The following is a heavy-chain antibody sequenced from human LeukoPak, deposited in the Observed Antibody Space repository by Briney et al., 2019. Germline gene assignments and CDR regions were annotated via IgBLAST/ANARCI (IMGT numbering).Heavy chain of an antibody. CDR3: ARGPIIAGGSLFHY. CDR1: GGSLGGGRFY. D-gene: IGHD1-26*01. CDR2: VYFSGST. V-gene: IGHV4-61*02. Sequence: PSETLSLTCTVSGGSLGGGRFYWSWIRQSAGKELVWIGSVYFSGSTNYNPSLKSRATISVDMARNQFSLKLTSVTAADTAVYYCARGPIIAGGSLFHYWGQGTLITVSS. J-gene: IGHJ4*02.